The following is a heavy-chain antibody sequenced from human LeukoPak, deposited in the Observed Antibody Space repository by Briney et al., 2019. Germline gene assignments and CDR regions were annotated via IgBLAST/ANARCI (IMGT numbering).Heavy chain of an antibody. CDR2: ISGSGGST. CDR1: GFTFSSYA. V-gene: IGHV3-23*01. Sequence: GGSLRLSCAASGFTFSSYAMSWVRRAPGKGLEWVSAISGSGGSTYYADSVKGRFTISRDNSKNTLYLQMNSLRAEDTAVYYCAKDDDSSGYYAVSYFDYWGQGTLVTVSS. D-gene: IGHD3-22*01. J-gene: IGHJ4*02. CDR3: AKDDDSSGYYAVSYFDY.